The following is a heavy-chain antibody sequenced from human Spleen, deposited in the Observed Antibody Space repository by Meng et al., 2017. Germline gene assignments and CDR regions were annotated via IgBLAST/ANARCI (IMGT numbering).Heavy chain of an antibody. Sequence: ASVKVSCKASGYTFTSYGISWMTGQGLEWMGWISAYNGNTNYAQKLQGRVTMTTDTSTSTAYMELRSLRSDDTAVYYCAREDYYDSSGYVYYYGMDVWGQGTTVTVSS. V-gene: IGHV1-18*01. D-gene: IGHD3-22*01. CDR3: AREDYYDSSGYVYYYGMDV. CDR1: GYTFTSYG. CDR2: ISAYNGNT. J-gene: IGHJ6*02.